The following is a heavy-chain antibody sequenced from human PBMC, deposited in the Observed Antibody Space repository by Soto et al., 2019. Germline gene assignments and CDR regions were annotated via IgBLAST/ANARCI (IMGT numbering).Heavy chain of an antibody. V-gene: IGHV4-30-4*01. D-gene: IGHD2-2*01. Sequence: TSETLSLTCTVSGGSISSGDYYWSWIRQPPGKGLEWIGYIYYSGSTYYNPSLKSRVTISVDTSKNQFSLKLSSVTAADTAVYYCARAIVLVPAAMEFYYYGMDVWGQGTTVT. J-gene: IGHJ6*02. CDR3: ARAIVLVPAAMEFYYYGMDV. CDR2: IYYSGST. CDR1: GGSISSGDYY.